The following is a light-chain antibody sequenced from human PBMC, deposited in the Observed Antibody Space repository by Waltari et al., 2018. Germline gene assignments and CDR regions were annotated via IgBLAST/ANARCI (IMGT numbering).Light chain of an antibody. J-gene: IGLJ2*01. V-gene: IGLV2-23*02. CDR2: YVV. Sequence: QSALTQPASVAGSPGQSITISCTGTNSDIGDYNYVSWYQQHPGRVPKLFIYYVVKRPSGISDRFSCSKSGNTASLTISGLQPEDESHYFCCSYAGRKTLIFGGGTELTV. CDR3: CSYAGRKTLI. CDR1: NSDIGDYNY.